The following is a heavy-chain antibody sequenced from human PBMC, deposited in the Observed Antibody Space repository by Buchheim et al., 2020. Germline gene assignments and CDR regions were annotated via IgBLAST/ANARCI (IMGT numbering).Heavy chain of an antibody. CDR3: ARASYFWGNYRLLVDY. CDR1: GGSINSFY. D-gene: IGHD3-16*02. CDR2: ISYSGST. Sequence: QVHLQESGPGLMKPSETLSLTCTVSGGSINSFYWTWIRQPPGKGLEWIGYISYSGSTNYNRSLKSRVTMSVDTSKNQFSLKWSSVGAADTAVYYWARASYFWGNYRLLVDYWGQETL. J-gene: IGHJ4*02. V-gene: IGHV4-59*01.